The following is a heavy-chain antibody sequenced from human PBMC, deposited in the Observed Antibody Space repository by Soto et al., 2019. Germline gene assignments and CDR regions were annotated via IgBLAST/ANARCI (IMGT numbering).Heavy chain of an antibody. CDR1: GFTFDDYA. D-gene: IGHD2-8*01. Sequence: GSLRLSCAASGFTFDDYAMHWVRQAPGKGLEWVSLISWDGGSTYYADSVKGRFTISRDNSKNSLYLQMNSLRAEDTALYYCAKDMGPMGYYYYGMDVWGQGTTVTVSS. CDR3: AKDMGPMGYYYYGMDV. J-gene: IGHJ6*02. V-gene: IGHV3-43D*04. CDR2: ISWDGGST.